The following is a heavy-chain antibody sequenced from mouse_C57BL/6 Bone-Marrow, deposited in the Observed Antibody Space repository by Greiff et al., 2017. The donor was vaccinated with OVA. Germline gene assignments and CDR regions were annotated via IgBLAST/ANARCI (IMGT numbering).Heavy chain of an antibody. CDR3: ARFDGYPDYYAMDY. CDR1: GYTFTSYW. Sequence: QVQLQQPGAELVKPGASVKMSCKASGYTFTSYWITWVKQRPGQGLEWIGDIYPGSGSTNYNEKFKSKATLTVDTSSSTAYMQLSSLTSEDSAVYYCARFDGYPDYYAMDYWGQGTSVTVSS. D-gene: IGHD2-3*01. CDR2: IYPGSGST. V-gene: IGHV1-55*01. J-gene: IGHJ4*01.